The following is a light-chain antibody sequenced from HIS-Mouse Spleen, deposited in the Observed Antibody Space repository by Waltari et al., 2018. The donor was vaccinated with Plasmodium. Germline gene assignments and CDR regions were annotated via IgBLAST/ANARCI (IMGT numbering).Light chain of an antibody. V-gene: IGKV3-15*01. Sequence: EIVMTQSLATLSVSPGERATLSCSASQSVSSNLAWYQQKPGQAPRLLIYGASTRATGIPARFSGVGAGTEFTLTISSMQSEDFAVYYCQQYNNWPPYTFGQGTKLEIK. CDR3: QQYNNWPPYT. CDR1: QSVSSN. J-gene: IGKJ2*01. CDR2: GAS.